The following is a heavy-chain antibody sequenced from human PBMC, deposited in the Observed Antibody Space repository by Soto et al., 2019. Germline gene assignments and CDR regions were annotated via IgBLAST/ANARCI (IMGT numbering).Heavy chain of an antibody. V-gene: IGHV4-34*01. Sequence: PSETLSLTCAVYGGSFSGYYWSWIRQPPGKGLEWIGEINHSGSTNYNPSLKSRVTISVDTSKNQFSLKLSSVTAADTAVYYCARSGPIVGRNYYYYGMDVWGQGTKVTVSS. CDR3: ARSGPIVGRNYYYYGMDV. D-gene: IGHD1-26*01. CDR1: GGSFSGYY. J-gene: IGHJ6*02. CDR2: INHSGST.